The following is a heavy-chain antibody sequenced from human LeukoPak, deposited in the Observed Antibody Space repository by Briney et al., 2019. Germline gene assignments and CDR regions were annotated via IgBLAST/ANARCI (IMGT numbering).Heavy chain of an antibody. CDR2: ISRNSDYI. Sequence: GGSLRLSCAASGFPFNTYAMTWVRRAPGKGLEWVSSISRNSDYIYYVDSVKGRFTISRDNAKNSLYLQMNSLRAEDTAVYFCVRIPNSANFPNWFDPWGQGTLVTVSS. CDR1: GFPFNTYA. D-gene: IGHD4/OR15-4a*01. V-gene: IGHV3-21*01. CDR3: VRIPNSANFPNWFDP. J-gene: IGHJ5*02.